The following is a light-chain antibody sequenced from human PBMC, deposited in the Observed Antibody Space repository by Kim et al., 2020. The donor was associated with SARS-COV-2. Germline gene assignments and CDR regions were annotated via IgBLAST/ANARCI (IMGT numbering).Light chain of an antibody. Sequence: SPGESATVSCRASQSVSSNSLAWYQQKPGQAPRLLIYGASSRATGIPDRFSGSGSETDFILTISRLDPEDFAVYYCQHYGTSPLTFGGGTKVDIK. V-gene: IGKV3-20*01. CDR2: GAS. J-gene: IGKJ4*01. CDR3: QHYGTSPLT. CDR1: QSVSSNS.